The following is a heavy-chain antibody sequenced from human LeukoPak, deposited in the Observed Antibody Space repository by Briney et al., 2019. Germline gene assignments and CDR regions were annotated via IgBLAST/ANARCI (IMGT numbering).Heavy chain of an antibody. CDR3: ARDQVAAAAAFDY. D-gene: IGHD6-13*01. CDR1: GYTFAGYY. J-gene: IGHJ4*02. CDR2: INAGNGNT. Sequence: ASVKVSCKASGYTFAGYYMHWVRQAPGQRLEWMGWINAGNGNTKYSQKLQGRVTMTTDTSTSTAYMELRSPRSDDTAVYYCARDQVAAAAAFDYWGQGTLVTVSS. V-gene: IGHV1/OR15-3*02.